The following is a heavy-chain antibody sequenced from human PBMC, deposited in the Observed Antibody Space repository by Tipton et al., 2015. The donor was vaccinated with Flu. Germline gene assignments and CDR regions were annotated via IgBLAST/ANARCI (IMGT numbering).Heavy chain of an antibody. CDR1: GFTFSDYY. J-gene: IGHJ6*02. CDR3: ARDHPPSITVLGEITDYFGMDV. Sequence: GSLRLSCAASGFTFSDYYMSWIRQVPGKGLEWLSHPSDSGSTINYADSVKGRFTISRDNAKNPLYLQMNSLRAEDTAVYYCARDHPPSITVLGEITDYFGMDVWGQGTTVTVSS. CDR2: PSDSGSTI. V-gene: IGHV3-11*01. D-gene: IGHD3-3*01.